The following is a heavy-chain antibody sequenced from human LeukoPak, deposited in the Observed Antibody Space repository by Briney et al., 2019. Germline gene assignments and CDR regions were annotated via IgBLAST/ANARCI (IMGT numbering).Heavy chain of an antibody. J-gene: IGHJ4*02. CDR3: ARHFGVDDY. D-gene: IGHD2-21*01. CDR2: IYHSGST. V-gene: IGHV4-38-2*01. Sequence: SETLSLTCAVSGYSISSGYYWGWIRQPPGKGLEWIVSIYHSGSTYYNPSLKSRVTISVDTSKNQFSLKLSSVTAADTAVYYCARHFGVDDYWGQGTLVTVSS. CDR1: GYSISSGYY.